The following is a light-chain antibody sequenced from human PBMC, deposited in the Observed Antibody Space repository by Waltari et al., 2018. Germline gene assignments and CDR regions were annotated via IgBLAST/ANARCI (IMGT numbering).Light chain of an antibody. CDR2: RAS. Sequence: DIQMTQSPSTLSASVGDRVTITCRASQNINIWLAWFQQKPGEGPSLLMNRASKLKSGVPSRFSGSGSGTEFALTIDSLQPDDFATYYCQQHNSFPVTFGQGTKLEIK. J-gene: IGKJ2*01. V-gene: IGKV1-5*03. CDR3: QQHNSFPVT. CDR1: QNINIW.